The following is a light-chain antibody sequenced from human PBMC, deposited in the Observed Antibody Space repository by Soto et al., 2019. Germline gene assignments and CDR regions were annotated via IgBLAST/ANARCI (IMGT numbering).Light chain of an antibody. CDR1: QGISSA. V-gene: IGKV1-13*02. CDR3: QHFNSYPYT. CDR2: DAS. J-gene: IGKJ2*01. Sequence: AIQLTQSPSSLSASVGDRVTITCRASQGISSALAWYQQKPGKAPKLLIYDASSLESGVPSRFSGSGSGTDFTLTISSLQAEDFATYYCQHFNSYPYTFGQGTKLEIK.